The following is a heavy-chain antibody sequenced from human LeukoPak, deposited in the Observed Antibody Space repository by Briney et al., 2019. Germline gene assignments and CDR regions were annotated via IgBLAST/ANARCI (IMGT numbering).Heavy chain of an antibody. CDR3: ARARAITGTTSFDY. D-gene: IGHD1-7*01. CDR2: FSGGSGYT. Sequence: GGSLRLSCAASGFTFSTYAMNWVRQPPVRGLDWVSTFSGGSGYTNYADSVTGRFTISRDNARNSLNLQMNSLRDEDTAVYYCARARAITGTTSFDYWGQGTLVTVSS. V-gene: IGHV3-21*01. CDR1: GFTFSTYA. J-gene: IGHJ4*02.